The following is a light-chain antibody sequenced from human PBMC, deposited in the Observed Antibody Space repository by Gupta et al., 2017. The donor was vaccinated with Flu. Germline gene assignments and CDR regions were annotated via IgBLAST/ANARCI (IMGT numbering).Light chain of an antibody. CDR2: EVS. J-gene: IGLJ1*01. CDR3: TAHAPGSATV. CDR1: NIDVGASNF. V-gene: IGLV2-14*01. Sequence: QSALTQPALVSGPPGQSIPISCFGTNIDVGASNFVSWYLQHPAKATLVVLYEVSNRPSGVSIPFSCSGSGNSSALTVSELRVEDECYYYSTAHAPGSATVFGSGTKVTVL.